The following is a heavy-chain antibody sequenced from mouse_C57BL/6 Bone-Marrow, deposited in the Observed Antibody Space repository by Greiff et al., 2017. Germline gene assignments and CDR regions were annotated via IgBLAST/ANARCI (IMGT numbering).Heavy chain of an antibody. J-gene: IGHJ4*01. CDR2: ISSGGSYT. V-gene: IGHV5-6*01. CDR3: ARQIYYDYDGFYYAIDY. CDR1: GFTFSSYG. D-gene: IGHD2-4*01. Sequence: EVQVVESGGDLVKPGGSLKLSCAASGFTFSSYGMSWVRQTPDKRLEWVATISSGGSYTYYPDSVKGRVTISRDNAKNTLYLQMSSLKSEDTARYYCARQIYYDYDGFYYAIDYWGQGTSVTVSS.